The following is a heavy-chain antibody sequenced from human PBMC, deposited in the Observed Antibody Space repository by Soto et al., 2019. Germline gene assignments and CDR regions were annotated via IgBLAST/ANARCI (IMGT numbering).Heavy chain of an antibody. CDR2: IYYSGTT. Sequence: QVQLQESGPGLVKPSDTLSLTCAVSGYSISSSNWWGWIRQPPGKGLEWIGYIYYSGTTYYNPSLKSRVTISVDTSKNASSLKLTSVTAVDTAVYYCARREIQGPIDYWGQGTLVTVSS. V-gene: IGHV4-28*01. CDR3: ARREIQGPIDY. CDR1: GYSISSSNW. J-gene: IGHJ4*02. D-gene: IGHD1-26*01.